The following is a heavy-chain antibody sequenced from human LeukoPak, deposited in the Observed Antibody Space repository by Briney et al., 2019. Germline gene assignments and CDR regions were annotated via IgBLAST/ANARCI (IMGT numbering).Heavy chain of an antibody. V-gene: IGHV1-24*01. CDR1: GYTLRRLS. CDR2: FDPGNGET. CDR3: AASSPQNLDKIYYFDC. D-gene: IGHD3-10*01. J-gene: IGHJ2*01. Sequence: ASVKVSCKPSGYTLRRLSIHWVRQAPGKGLEWMGGFDPGNGETIYSQKFQGRVTMTEDTSRDTAYMDLRRLRLDDTDVYCCAASSPQNLDKIYYFDCWGRGTLVGVSS.